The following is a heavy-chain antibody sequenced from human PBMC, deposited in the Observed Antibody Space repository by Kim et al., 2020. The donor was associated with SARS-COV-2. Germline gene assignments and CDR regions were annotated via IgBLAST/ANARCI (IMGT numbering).Heavy chain of an antibody. CDR3: TTRYYDILTGSYYLDY. J-gene: IGHJ4*02. V-gene: IGHV3-15*01. D-gene: IGHD3-9*01. Sequence: GGSLRLSCAASGFTFSNAWMSWVRQAPGKGLEWVGRIKSKTDGGTTDYAAPVKGRFTISRDDSKNTLYLQMNSLKTEDTAVYYCTTRYYDILTGSYYLDYWGQGTLVTVSS. CDR2: IKSKTDGGTT. CDR1: GFTFSNAW.